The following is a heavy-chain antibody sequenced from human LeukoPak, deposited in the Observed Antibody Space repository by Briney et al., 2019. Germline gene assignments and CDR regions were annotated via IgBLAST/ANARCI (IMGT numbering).Heavy chain of an antibody. J-gene: IGHJ4*02. CDR2: IYPSDSDT. D-gene: IGHD3-22*01. CDR3: ARRSDSSGYLNYFDY. Sequence: GESLKISCKGSGYSFTSYWIGWVRQMPGKGLEWMGIIYPSDSDTRYSPSFQGQVTISADKSISTAYLQWSSLKASDTAMYYCARRSDSSGYLNYFDYWGQGTLATVSS. CDR1: GYSFTSYW. V-gene: IGHV5-51*01.